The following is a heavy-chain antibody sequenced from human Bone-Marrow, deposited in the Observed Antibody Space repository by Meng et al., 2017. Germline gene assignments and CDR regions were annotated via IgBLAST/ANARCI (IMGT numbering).Heavy chain of an antibody. D-gene: IGHD3-9*01. CDR1: GLTFGTYA. V-gene: IGHV3-33*08. Sequence: GESLKISCAASGLTFGTYAMHWARQAPGKGLEWVAVIWYDGSNKYYADSVKGRFTISRDNSKNTLYLQMNSLRAEDTAVYYCASQGGWLRYFDWSMDYWGQGTLVTVSS. CDR2: IWYDGSNK. J-gene: IGHJ4*02. CDR3: ASQGGWLRYFDWSMDY.